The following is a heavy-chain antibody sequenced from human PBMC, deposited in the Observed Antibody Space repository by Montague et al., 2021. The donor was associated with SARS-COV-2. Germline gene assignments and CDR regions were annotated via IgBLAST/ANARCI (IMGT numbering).Heavy chain of an antibody. Sequence: SETLSLTCTVSGGSISSSSYYWGWIRQPPGKGLEWIGSIYYSGSTYYNPSLKSRVTISVDTSKNQFSLKLSSVTAADTAVYYCAGRVVVPAAIGHWYFDLWGHGTLVTVSS. D-gene: IGHD2-2*02. CDR2: IYYSGST. V-gene: IGHV4-39*01. J-gene: IGHJ2*01. CDR3: AGRVVVPAAIGHWYFDL. CDR1: GGSISSSSYY.